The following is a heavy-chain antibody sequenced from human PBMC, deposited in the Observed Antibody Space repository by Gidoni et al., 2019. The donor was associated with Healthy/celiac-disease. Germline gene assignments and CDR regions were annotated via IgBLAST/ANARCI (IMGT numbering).Heavy chain of an antibody. D-gene: IGHD3-22*01. V-gene: IGHV4-61*02. Sequence: QVQLQESGPGLVKPSQTLSLTCTVSGGSISSGSYYWSWIRQPAGKGLEWIGRIYTSGSTNYNPSLKSRVTISVDTSKNQFSLKLSSVTAADTAVYYCARDKGSYDSSGLNWFDPWGQGTLVTVSS. CDR2: IYTSGST. J-gene: IGHJ5*02. CDR1: GGSISSGSYY. CDR3: ARDKGSYDSSGLNWFDP.